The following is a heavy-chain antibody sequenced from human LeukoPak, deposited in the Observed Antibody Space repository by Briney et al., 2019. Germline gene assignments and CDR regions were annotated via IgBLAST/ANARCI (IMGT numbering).Heavy chain of an antibody. D-gene: IGHD1-1*01. J-gene: IGHJ5*02. V-gene: IGHV5-51*01. CDR1: GYNLPSYW. Sequence: GESLKISCKGSGYNLPSYWIGWVRQMPGKGLEWMGITYPGDSDTRYTPSCQGQDTISADKSTCLPYLQWSSLKASDTAMYYCARHMGNWNDNWFDPWGQGTLVTVSS. CDR2: TYPGDSDT. CDR3: ARHMGNWNDNWFDP.